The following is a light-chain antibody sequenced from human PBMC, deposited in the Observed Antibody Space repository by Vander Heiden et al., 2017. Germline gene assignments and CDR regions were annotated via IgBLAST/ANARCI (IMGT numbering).Light chain of an antibody. CDR2: GAS. Sequence: DIVLTQSPDSLAVSLGERATINCTSSQSVLSCLNSKHHLAWFLQKPRQPPELLIYGASTRESGVPDRFSGSGSGTDFTLTISNMQAEDVAVYYCEQHSTKTFGQGTKVEIK. V-gene: IGKV4-1*01. CDR1: QSVLSCLNSKHH. J-gene: IGKJ1*01. CDR3: EQHSTKT.